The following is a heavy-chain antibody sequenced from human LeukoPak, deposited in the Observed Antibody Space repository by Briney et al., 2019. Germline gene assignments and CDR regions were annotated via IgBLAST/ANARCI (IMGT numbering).Heavy chain of an antibody. J-gene: IGHJ4*02. CDR1: GFTFSSYS. V-gene: IGHV3-21*06. CDR2: ISGSSSHI. CDR3: ARDRPSLDS. Sequence: GGSPRLSCAASGFTFSSYSMNWVRQAPGKGLEWVSSISGSSSHIYYADSVKGRFTISRDNAKNSLYLQVNSLRAEDTAVYYCARDRPSLDSWGQGTLVTVSS.